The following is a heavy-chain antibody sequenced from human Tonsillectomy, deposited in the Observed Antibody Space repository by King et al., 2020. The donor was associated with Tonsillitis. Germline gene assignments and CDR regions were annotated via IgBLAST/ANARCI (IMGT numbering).Heavy chain of an antibody. Sequence: HVQLQQWGAGLLKPSETLSLTCAVYGGSFSDYYWNWIRQPPGKGLEWIGEINHSGSTNYNPSLKSRVSISVDTSKNQFSLKLSSVTAADTAVYYCARGLPITVVRVRYSDAFDVWGQGTMVTVSS. CDR1: GGSFSDYY. J-gene: IGHJ3*01. V-gene: IGHV4-34*01. D-gene: IGHD3-10*01. CDR3: ARGLPITVVRVRYSDAFDV. CDR2: INHSGST.